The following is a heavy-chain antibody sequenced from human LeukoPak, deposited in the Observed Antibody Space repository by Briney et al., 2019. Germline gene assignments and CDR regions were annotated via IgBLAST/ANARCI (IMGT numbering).Heavy chain of an antibody. CDR2: IYYSGST. CDR1: GGSISSYY. Sequence: SETLSLTCTVSGGSISSYYWSWIRQPPGKGLEWIGYIYYSGSTYYNPSLKSRVTISVDTSKNQFSLKLSSVTAADTAVYYCARHLQLERPRYFDYWGQGTLVTVSS. D-gene: IGHD1-1*01. V-gene: IGHV4-59*08. J-gene: IGHJ4*02. CDR3: ARHLQLERPRYFDY.